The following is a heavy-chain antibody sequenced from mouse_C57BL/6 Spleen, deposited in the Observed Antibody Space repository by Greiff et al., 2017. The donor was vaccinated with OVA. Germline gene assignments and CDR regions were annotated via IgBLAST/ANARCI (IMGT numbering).Heavy chain of an antibody. D-gene: IGHD2-4*01. CDR2: INPSSGYT. CDR1: GYTFTSYT. CDR3: ARIYYDSAMDY. J-gene: IGHJ4*01. Sequence: QVQLQQSGAELARPGASVKMSCKASGYTFTSYTMHWVKQRPGQGLEWIGYINPSSGYTKYNQKFKDKATLTADKSSSTAYMQLSSLTSEDSAVYYCARIYYDSAMDYWGQGTSVTVSS. V-gene: IGHV1-4*01.